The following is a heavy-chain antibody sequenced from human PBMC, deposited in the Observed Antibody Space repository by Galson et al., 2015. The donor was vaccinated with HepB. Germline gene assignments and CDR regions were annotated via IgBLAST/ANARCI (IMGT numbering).Heavy chain of an antibody. CDR2: ISAYNGNT. J-gene: IGHJ6*03. V-gene: IGHV1-18*01. CDR1: GYTFTSYG. D-gene: IGHD3-3*01. CDR3: ARTYDFWSGYFGAYYYYYMDV. Sequence: SVKVSCKASGYTFTSYGISWVRQAPGQGLEWMGWISAYNGNTNYAQKLQGRVTMTTDTSTSTAYMELRSLRSDDTAVYYCARTYDFWSGYFGAYYYYYMDVWGKGTTVTVS.